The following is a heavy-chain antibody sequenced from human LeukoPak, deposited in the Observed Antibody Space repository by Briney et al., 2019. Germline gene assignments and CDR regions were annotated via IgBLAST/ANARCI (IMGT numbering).Heavy chain of an antibody. CDR1: GGTFSSYA. D-gene: IGHD3-16*01. Sequence: SVKVSCKASGGTFSSYAISWVRQAPGQGLEWMGRIIPILGIANYAQKFQGRVTITAGKSTSTAYMELSSLRSEDTAVYYCARVGGPILNWGQGTLVTVSS. J-gene: IGHJ4*02. V-gene: IGHV1-69*04. CDR3: ARVGGPILN. CDR2: IIPILGIA.